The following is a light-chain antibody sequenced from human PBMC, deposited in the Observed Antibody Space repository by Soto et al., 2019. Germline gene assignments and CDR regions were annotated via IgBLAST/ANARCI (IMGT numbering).Light chain of an antibody. Sequence: EIVMTQSPATLSVSPGERATLSCRASQSVSSSYLAWYQQKPGQAPRLLIHDASHRAAGIPARFSGSGFGTDFTLTISSLEPEDAAVYYCQQRSNWPPITFGQGTRLEIK. CDR2: DAS. J-gene: IGKJ5*01. V-gene: IGKV3D-20*02. CDR1: QSVSSSY. CDR3: QQRSNWPPIT.